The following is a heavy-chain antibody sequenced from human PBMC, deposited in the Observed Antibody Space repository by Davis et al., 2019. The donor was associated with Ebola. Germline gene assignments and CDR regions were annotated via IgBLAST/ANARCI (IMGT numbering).Heavy chain of an antibody. CDR2: MNPNNGDS. CDR1: GYTFISYD. CDR3: ARGNYGWFDP. Sequence: AASVTVSCKASGYTFISYDFNWVRRAPGQGLEWMGWMNPNNGDSGYAQKFQGRVTMTRNTSMGTAYMQLSNLQYEDTAVYYCARGNYGWFDPWGQGTLVTVSS. V-gene: IGHV1-8*01. D-gene: IGHD5-24*01. J-gene: IGHJ5*02.